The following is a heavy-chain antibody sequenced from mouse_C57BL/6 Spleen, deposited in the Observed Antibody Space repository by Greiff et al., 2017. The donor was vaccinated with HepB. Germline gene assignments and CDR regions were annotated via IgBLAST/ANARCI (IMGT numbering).Heavy chain of an antibody. CDR1: GYTFTDYE. V-gene: IGHV1-15*01. J-gene: IGHJ3*01. CDR2: IDPETGGT. D-gene: IGHD2-4*01. CDR3: TTNYDYGGGAWFAY. Sequence: QVQLQQSGAELVRPGASVTLSCKASGYTFTDYEMHWVKQTPVHGLEWIGAIDPETGGTAYNQKFKGKAILTADKSSSTAYMELRSLTSEDSAVYYCTTNYDYGGGAWFAYWGQGTLVTVSA.